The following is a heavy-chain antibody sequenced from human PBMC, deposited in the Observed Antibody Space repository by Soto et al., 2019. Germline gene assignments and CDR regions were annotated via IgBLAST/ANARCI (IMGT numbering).Heavy chain of an antibody. Sequence: QVQVVQSGAEVKKPGASVKVSCKASGYTFTSYAMHWVRQAPGQRLEWMGWINAGNGNTKYSQKFQGRVTITRDTXAXTAYMELSSLRSEDTAVYYCARYRVVVVAATGVFDYWGQGTLVTVSS. CDR3: ARYRVVVVAATGVFDY. CDR2: INAGNGNT. CDR1: GYTFTSYA. J-gene: IGHJ4*02. D-gene: IGHD2-15*01. V-gene: IGHV1-3*01.